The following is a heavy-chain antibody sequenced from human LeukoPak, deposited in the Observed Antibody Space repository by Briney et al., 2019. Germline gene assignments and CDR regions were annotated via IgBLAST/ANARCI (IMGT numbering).Heavy chain of an antibody. CDR1: GFTFSSYA. D-gene: IGHD5-18*01. CDR2: ISGSGGST. CDR3: AKDLIPQLWSRGRAFDI. J-gene: IGHJ3*02. Sequence: GGSLRLSCAASGFTFSSYAMSWVRQAPGKGLEWVSAISGSGGSTYYADSVKGRFTISRDNSKNTLYLQMNSLTAEDTAVYYCAKDLIPQLWSRGRAFDIWGQGTMVTVSS. V-gene: IGHV3-23*01.